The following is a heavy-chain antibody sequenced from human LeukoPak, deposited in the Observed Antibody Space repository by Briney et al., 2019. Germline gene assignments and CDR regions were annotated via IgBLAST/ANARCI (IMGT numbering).Heavy chain of an antibody. Sequence: PGGSLRLSCAASGLSVSTTYMTWVRQAPGKGLEWVSVIYSGGGTNYADSMKGRFRISRDNSKNTLYLQMNSLRAEDTAVYYCVGEDKYWGQETLVTVSS. CDR2: IYSGGGT. CDR1: GLSVSTTY. V-gene: IGHV3-53*01. D-gene: IGHD2-15*01. J-gene: IGHJ4*02. CDR3: VGEDKY.